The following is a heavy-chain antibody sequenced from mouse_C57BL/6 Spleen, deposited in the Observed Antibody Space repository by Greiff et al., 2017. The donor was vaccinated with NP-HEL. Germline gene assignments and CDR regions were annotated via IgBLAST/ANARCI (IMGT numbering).Heavy chain of an antibody. CDR3: ARRIITTVVATEYFDV. CDR1: GYTFTSYW. V-gene: IGHV1-7*01. J-gene: IGHJ1*03. D-gene: IGHD1-1*01. CDR2: INPSSGYT. Sequence: VQLQQSGAELAKPGASVKLSCKASGYTFTSYWMHWVKQRPGQGLEWIGYINPSSGYTKYNQKFKDKATLTADKSSSTAYMQLSSLTYEDSAFYYCARRIITTVVATEYFDVWGTGTTVTVSS.